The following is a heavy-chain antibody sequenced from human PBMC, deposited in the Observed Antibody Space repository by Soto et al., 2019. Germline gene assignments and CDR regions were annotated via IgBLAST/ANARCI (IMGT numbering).Heavy chain of an antibody. CDR2: IHYTGSI. V-gene: IGHV4-30-4*01. CDR1: GDSVISHY. D-gene: IGHD2-21*02. J-gene: IGHJ6*02. Sequence: SETLSLTCSFSGDSVISHYWTWIRQTPGKGLEWIGYIHYTGSISYNPSLQSRLTISVDTSKNQFSLKLTSVTAADTAVYFCAREDDGGDRDYYGLDVWGQGTTVTVSS. CDR3: AREDDGGDRDYYGLDV.